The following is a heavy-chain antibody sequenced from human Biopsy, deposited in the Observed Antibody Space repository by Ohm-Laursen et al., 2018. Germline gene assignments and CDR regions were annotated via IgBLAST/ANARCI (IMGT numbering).Heavy chain of an antibody. J-gene: IGHJ6*02. D-gene: IGHD2-8*01. Sequence: LSCAATGFTFSTYSMSWIRQPPGKGLEWIGEIKHSGSTNYNPSLKSRVTISVDTSKNQFSLKLSSVTAADTAVYYCARGMRYCTNAVCYKSGSGSYYRYYYGMDVWGQGTTVTVSS. CDR3: ARGMRYCTNAVCYKSGSGSYYRYYYGMDV. CDR1: GFTFSTYS. CDR2: IKHSGST. V-gene: IGHV4-34*01.